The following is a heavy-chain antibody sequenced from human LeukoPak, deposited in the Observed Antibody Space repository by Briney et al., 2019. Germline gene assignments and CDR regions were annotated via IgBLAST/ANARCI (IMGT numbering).Heavy chain of an antibody. CDR1: GFTFTSSA. V-gene: IGHV1-58*02. Sequence: SVKVSCKASGFTFTSSAMQWVRQARGQRLEWIGWIVLGSGNTNYAQKFQERVTITRDMSTSTAYMELSSLRSEDTAVYYCAAPSPYCGGDCYPMDVWGKGTTVTVSS. D-gene: IGHD2-21*01. CDR3: AAPSPYCGGDCYPMDV. CDR2: IVLGSGNT. J-gene: IGHJ6*03.